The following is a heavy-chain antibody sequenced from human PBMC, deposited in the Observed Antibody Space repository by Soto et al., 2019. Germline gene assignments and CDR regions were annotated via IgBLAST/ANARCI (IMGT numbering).Heavy chain of an antibody. Sequence: EVQQVESGGGLIQPGGSLRLSCAASGFTVSSNYMSWVRQAPGKGLEWLSVIYSGGSTYYADSVKGRFTISRDNSKNKLYLQMTRLSAEDTAVYYGAKDLETRHWGQGTLVTVSS. CDR2: IYSGGST. V-gene: IGHV3-53*01. CDR3: AKDLETRH. J-gene: IGHJ4*02. CDR1: GFTVSSNY.